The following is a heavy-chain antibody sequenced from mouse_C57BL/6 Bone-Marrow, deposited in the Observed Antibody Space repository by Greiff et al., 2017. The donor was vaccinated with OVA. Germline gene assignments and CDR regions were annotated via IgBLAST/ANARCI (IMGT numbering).Heavy chain of an antibody. D-gene: IGHD3-3*01. CDR1: GYTFNSYW. J-gene: IGHJ1*03. Sequence: QVQLQQPGAELVMPGASVKLSCKASGYTFNSYWMHWVKQRPGQGLEWIGEIDPSDSYTNYNQKFKGKSTLTVDKSSSTAYMQLSSLTSEDSAVYYCGRLSSDTYWYFDVWGTGTTVTVSS. V-gene: IGHV1-69*01. CDR3: GRLSSDTYWYFDV. CDR2: IDPSDSYT.